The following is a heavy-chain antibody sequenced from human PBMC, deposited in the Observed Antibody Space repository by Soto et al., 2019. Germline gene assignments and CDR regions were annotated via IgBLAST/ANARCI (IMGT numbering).Heavy chain of an antibody. J-gene: IGHJ6*02. Sequence: GGSLRLSCRVSGFTFNNSGMHWVRQAPGKGLEWMAVISYDGSDKYYADFVKGRVVISRDNSKNTLNLEMNSLRAEDTATYYCVKDRVPGAYGHYYGMDVWGQGTTVTVSS. D-gene: IGHD5-12*01. CDR1: GFTFNNSG. CDR2: ISYDGSDK. CDR3: VKDRVPGAYGHYYGMDV. V-gene: IGHV3-30*18.